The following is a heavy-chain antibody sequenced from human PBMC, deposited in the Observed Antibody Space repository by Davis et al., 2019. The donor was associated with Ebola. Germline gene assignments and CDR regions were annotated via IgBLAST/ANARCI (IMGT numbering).Heavy chain of an antibody. V-gene: IGHV3-23*01. Sequence: GESLKISCAASGFTFSSYAMTWVRQAPGKGLEWVSGISGSAGRTSYADSVKGRFTISRDNSKNTLYLQMNSLRAEDTAVYYCAKDSARYCSSTTCYAGFDYWGQGTLVTVSS. CDR2: ISGSAGRT. CDR3: AKDSARYCSSTTCYAGFDY. J-gene: IGHJ4*02. D-gene: IGHD2-2*01. CDR1: GFTFSSYA.